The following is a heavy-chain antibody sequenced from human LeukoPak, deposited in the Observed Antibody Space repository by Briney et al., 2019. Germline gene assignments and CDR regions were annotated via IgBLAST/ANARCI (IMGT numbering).Heavy chain of an antibody. CDR2: ISSRSATI. V-gene: IGHV3-48*01. CDR3: ARSGYNRFDY. CDR1: VFTFSSYS. J-gene: IGHJ4*02. Sequence: GGSLRLSCAASVFTFSSYSMNWVRQAPGKGLGWVSYISSRSATIYYADSVKGRFTISRDNAKNSLYLQMNSLRAEDTAVYYCARSGYNRFDYWGQGTLVTVSS. D-gene: IGHD5-24*01.